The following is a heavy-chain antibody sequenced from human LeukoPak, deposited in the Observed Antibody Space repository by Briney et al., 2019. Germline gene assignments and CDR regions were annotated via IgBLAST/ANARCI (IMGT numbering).Heavy chain of an antibody. V-gene: IGHV1-69*01. D-gene: IGHD4-17*01. J-gene: IGHJ4*02. Sequence: GSSVKVSCKASGGTFSSYAISWVRQAPGQGLEWMGGIIPIFGTANYAQKFQGRVTITADESTSTAYMELSSLRSEDTAVYYCAKDLNIYGDYPDYWGQGTLVTVSS. CDR3: AKDLNIYGDYPDY. CDR1: GGTFSSYA. CDR2: IIPIFGTA.